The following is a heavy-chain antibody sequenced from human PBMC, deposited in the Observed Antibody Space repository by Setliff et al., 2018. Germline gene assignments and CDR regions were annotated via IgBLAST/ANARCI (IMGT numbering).Heavy chain of an antibody. Sequence: ASVKVSCKASGYSFTSYGISWVRQAPGQGLEWMGWISAYNDNKNYAQKFQGRVTITTDTSTNTVFMELRSLRSDDTAMFYCARELRSPFWHFDLWGQGSLVTVSS. CDR2: ISAYNDNK. D-gene: IGHD3-3*01. V-gene: IGHV1-18*01. J-gene: IGHJ4*02. CDR1: GYSFTSYG. CDR3: ARELRSPFWHFDL.